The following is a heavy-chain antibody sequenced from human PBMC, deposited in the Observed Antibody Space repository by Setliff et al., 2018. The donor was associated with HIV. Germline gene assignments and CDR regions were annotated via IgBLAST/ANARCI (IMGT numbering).Heavy chain of an antibody. CDR3: ARLGSGWSDSYYYAMDV. J-gene: IGHJ6*02. D-gene: IGHD6-19*01. V-gene: IGHV1-18*01. CDR1: GYTFLTYG. Sequence: ASVKVSCKASGYTFLTYGISWVRRAPGHGLEWMGWISPYNGHTNYAQNFQGRVTMTTDTSTSRAYMELRNLRSDDTAAYFCARLGSGWSDSYYYAMDVWGQGTTVTVSS. CDR2: ISPYNGHT.